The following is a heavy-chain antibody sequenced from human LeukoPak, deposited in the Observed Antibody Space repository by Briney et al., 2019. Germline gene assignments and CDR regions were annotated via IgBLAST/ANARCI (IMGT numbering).Heavy chain of an antibody. J-gene: IGHJ2*01. Sequence: PGGSLRLSCAASGFTFSAYWMHWVRHAPGKGLVWVSRLNTDGSDTTYADSVQGRFTISRDNAKNTLYLQMNSLRAEDTAVYYCARSEAVAWSFDLWGRGTLVTVSS. D-gene: IGHD6-19*01. CDR2: LNTDGSDT. CDR3: ARSEAVAWSFDL. CDR1: GFTFSAYW. V-gene: IGHV3-74*03.